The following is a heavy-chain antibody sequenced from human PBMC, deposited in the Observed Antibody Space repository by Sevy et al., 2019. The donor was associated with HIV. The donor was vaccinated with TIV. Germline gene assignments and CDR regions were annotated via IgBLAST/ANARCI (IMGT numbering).Heavy chain of an antibody. Sequence: GGSLRLSCAASGFSVSSNYMSWVRQAPGKGPEWVSVIHSGGKISYADSVQGRFTISRDNSKNTLYLQMNSLRAEDTAVYYCAREDIVLGEDNYYGIDVWGQGTTVTVPS. CDR3: AREDIVLGEDNYYGIDV. CDR2: IHSGGKI. CDR1: GFSVSSNY. V-gene: IGHV3-53*01. D-gene: IGHD2-15*01. J-gene: IGHJ6*02.